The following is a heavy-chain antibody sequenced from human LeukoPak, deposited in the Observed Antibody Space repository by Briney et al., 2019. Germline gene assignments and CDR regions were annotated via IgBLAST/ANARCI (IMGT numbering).Heavy chain of an antibody. J-gene: IGHJ6*03. V-gene: IGHV1-2*02. CDR3: ARDLAAAGYYYYYYMDV. Sequence: EASVKVSCKASGYTFTGYYMHWVRQAPGQGLEWMGWINPNSGGTNYAQKFQGRVTMTRDTSTSTAYMELRSLRSDDTAVYYCARDLAAAGYYYYYYMDVWGKGTTVTVSS. D-gene: IGHD6-13*01. CDR1: GYTFTGYY. CDR2: INPNSGGT.